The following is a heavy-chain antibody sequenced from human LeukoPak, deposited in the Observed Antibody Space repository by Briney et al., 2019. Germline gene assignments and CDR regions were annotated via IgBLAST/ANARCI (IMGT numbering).Heavy chain of an antibody. CDR2: IIPIFGTA. D-gene: IGHD6-13*01. V-gene: IGHV1-69*01. Sequence: SVKVSCKASGGTFSSYAISWVRQAPGRGLEWMGGIIPIFGTANYAQKFQGRVTITADESTSTAYMELSSLRSEDTAVYYCARSPGYSSSWLPFDYWGQGTLVTVSS. CDR1: GGTFSSYA. CDR3: ARSPGYSSSWLPFDY. J-gene: IGHJ4*02.